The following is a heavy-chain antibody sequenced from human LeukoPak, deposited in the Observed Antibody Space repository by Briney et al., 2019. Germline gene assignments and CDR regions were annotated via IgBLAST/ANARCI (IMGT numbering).Heavy chain of an antibody. Sequence: PGGSLRLSCAASGFTFSDYYMSWIRQAPGKGLEWVSYISSSSSYTNYADSVKGRFTISRDNAKNSLYLQMNSLRAEDTAVYYCARGGIVATIRDFDYGGQGTLVTVSS. J-gene: IGHJ4*02. CDR1: GFTFSDYY. D-gene: IGHD5-12*01. CDR3: ARGGIVATIRDFDY. CDR2: ISSSSSYT. V-gene: IGHV3-11*06.